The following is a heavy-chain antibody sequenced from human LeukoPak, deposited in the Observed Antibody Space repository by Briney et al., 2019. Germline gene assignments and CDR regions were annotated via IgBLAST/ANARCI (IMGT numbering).Heavy chain of an antibody. CDR3: ARMYYYGSGSYYGMDV. D-gene: IGHD3-10*01. CDR2: IYYSGST. J-gene: IGHJ6*02. Sequence: PSETLSLTCTVSGGSISSSSYYWGWIRQPPGKGLEWIGSIYYSGSTYYNPSLKSRVTISVDTSKNQFSLKLSSVTAADAAVYYCARMYYYGSGSYYGMDVWGQGTTVTVSS. CDR1: GGSISSSSYY. V-gene: IGHV4-39*07.